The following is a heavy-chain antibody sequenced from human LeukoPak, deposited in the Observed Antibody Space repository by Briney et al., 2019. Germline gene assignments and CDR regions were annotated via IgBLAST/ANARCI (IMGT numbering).Heavy chain of an antibody. CDR3: ARGIIVAPLRFDP. D-gene: IGHD3-22*01. V-gene: IGHV4-34*01. CDR1: GGSFSGYY. J-gene: IGHJ5*02. Sequence: PSETLSLTCAVYGGSFSGYYWSWIRQPPGKGLEWIGEINHSGSTNYNPSLKSRVTMSVDTSKNQFSLKLSSVTAADTAVYYCARGIIVAPLRFDPWGQGTLVTVSS. CDR2: INHSGST.